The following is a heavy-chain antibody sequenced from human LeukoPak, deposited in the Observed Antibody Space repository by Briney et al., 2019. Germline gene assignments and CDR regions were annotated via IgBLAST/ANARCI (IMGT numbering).Heavy chain of an antibody. Sequence: SETLSLTCTVSGGSISSYCWSWIRQPPGKGLEWIGYIYYSGSTNYNPSLKSRVTISVDTSKNQFSLKLSSVTAADTAVYYCARDSPVAGTPYYYYGMDVWGQGTTVTVSS. CDR1: GGSISSYC. J-gene: IGHJ6*02. CDR3: ARDSPVAGTPYYYYGMDV. V-gene: IGHV4-59*01. D-gene: IGHD6-19*01. CDR2: IYYSGST.